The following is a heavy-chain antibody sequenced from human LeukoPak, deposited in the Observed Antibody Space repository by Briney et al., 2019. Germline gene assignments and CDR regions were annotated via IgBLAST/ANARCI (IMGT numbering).Heavy chain of an antibody. CDR1: GFTFSSYD. V-gene: IGHV3-13*01. CDR3: ARSDGYYYMDV. J-gene: IGHJ6*03. Sequence: PGGSLRLSCAASGFTFSSYDMHWVRQATGKGLEWVSAIGTAGDTYYPGSVKGRFTISRENAKNSLYLQMNSPRAGDTAVYYCARSDGYYYMDVWGKGTTVTVSS. D-gene: IGHD2-21*02. CDR2: IGTAGDT.